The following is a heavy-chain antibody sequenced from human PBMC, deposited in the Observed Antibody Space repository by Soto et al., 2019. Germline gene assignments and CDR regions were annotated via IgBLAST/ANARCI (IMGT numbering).Heavy chain of an antibody. V-gene: IGHV3-23*01. D-gene: IGHD6-6*01. Sequence: GGSLRLSCAASGFTFSSYAMSWVRQAPGKGLEWASAISGSGGSTYYADSVKGRFTISRDNSKNTLYLQMNSLRAEDTAVYYCAKDEREFEYSSSCFDYWGQGTLVTVSS. CDR2: ISGSGGST. CDR3: AKDEREFEYSSSCFDY. J-gene: IGHJ4*02. CDR1: GFTFSSYA.